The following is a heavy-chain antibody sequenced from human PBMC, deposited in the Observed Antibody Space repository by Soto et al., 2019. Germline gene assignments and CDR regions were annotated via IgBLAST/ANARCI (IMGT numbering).Heavy chain of an antibody. CDR3: ARAYCSGGSCYLDY. J-gene: IGHJ4*02. V-gene: IGHV1-18*01. D-gene: IGHD2-15*01. CDR1: GYTFTTFG. Sequence: QVQLVQSGGEVKKPGAAEKVSCKASGYTFTTFGIGWVRQAPGQGLEWMGWISAYSGNTEYPQKLQGRVTMTIDTSTSTTYMELRSLRSDDTAVYYCARAYCSGGSCYLDYWGQGALVTVSS. CDR2: ISAYSGNT.